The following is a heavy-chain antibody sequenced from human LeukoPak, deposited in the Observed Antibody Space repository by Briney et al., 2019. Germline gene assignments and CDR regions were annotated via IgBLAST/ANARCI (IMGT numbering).Heavy chain of an antibody. CDR3: ASGNYDSSGYPAYYFDY. D-gene: IGHD3-22*01. CDR1: GGSISSGGYY. CDR2: IYYSGST. V-gene: IGHV4-31*03. J-gene: IGHJ4*02. Sequence: SETLSLTCTVSGGSISSGGYYWSWIRQHPGKGLEWIGYIYYSGSTYYNPSLKSRVTISVDTSKNQFSLKLSSVTAADTAVYYCASGNYDSSGYPAYYFDYWGQGTLVTVSS.